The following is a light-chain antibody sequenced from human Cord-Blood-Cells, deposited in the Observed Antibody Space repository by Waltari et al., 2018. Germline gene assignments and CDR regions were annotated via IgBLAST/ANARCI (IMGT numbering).Light chain of an antibody. CDR2: RNN. J-gene: IGLJ2*01. Sequence: QSVLTQPPSASGTPGQRVPISCSGSSSNTGSNTVNWYQQHPGTAPKLLIYRNNQRPSGVPDRFSGSKSGTSASLAISGLQAEDEADYYCAAWDDSLNVVFGGGTKLTVL. CDR1: SSNTGSNT. V-gene: IGLV1-44*01. CDR3: AAWDDSLNVV.